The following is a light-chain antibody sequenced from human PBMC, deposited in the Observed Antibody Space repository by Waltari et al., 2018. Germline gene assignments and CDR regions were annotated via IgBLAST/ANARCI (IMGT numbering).Light chain of an antibody. CDR3: QQYNNWPPGT. CDR1: QSIGSS. J-gene: IGKJ1*01. CDR2: RAS. Sequence: ETVVTQSPATLSMSPGERATLSCRTSQSIGSSLAWYQQRPGQAPRLLIYRASTRATGIPDRFSGSGSETEFTLTISSLQSEDIAVYYCQQYNNWPPGTFGQGTKVEI. V-gene: IGKV3-15*01.